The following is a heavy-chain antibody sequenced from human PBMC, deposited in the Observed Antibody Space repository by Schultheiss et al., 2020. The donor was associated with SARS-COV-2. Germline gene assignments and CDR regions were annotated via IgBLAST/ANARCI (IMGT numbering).Heavy chain of an antibody. D-gene: IGHD6-19*01. J-gene: IGHJ1*01. CDR3: AKPATSGWVGAYFQH. CDR1: GFTFSDHY. CDR2: IRDKTNSYTT. Sequence: GGSLRLSCAASGFTFSDHYMDWVRQVPGKGLEWVGRIRDKTNSYTTEYAASVKGRFTISRDDSQNSLYLQMNSLKTEDTAVYYCAKPATSGWVGAYFQHWGQGTLVTVSS. V-gene: IGHV3-72*01.